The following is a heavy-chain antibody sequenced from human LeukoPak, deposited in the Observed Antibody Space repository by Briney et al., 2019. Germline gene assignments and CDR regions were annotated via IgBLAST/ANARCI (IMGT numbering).Heavy chain of an antibody. CDR2: ISGSGGST. J-gene: IGHJ4*02. CDR3: AKGAQVLRYFDWLLTAFDY. D-gene: IGHD3-9*01. Sequence: GGSLRLSCAASGFTFSSYAMSWVRQAPGKGLEWVSAISGSGGSTYYADSVKGRSTISRDNSKNTLYLQMNSLRAEDTAVYYCAKGAQVLRYFDWLLTAFDYWGQGTLVTVSS. V-gene: IGHV3-23*01. CDR1: GFTFSSYA.